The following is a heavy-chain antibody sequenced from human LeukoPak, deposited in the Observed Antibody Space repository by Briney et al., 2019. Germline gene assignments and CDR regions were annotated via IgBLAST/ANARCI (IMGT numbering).Heavy chain of an antibody. J-gene: IGHJ4*02. CDR1: GDTFSNYA. CDR2: IIPIFGTA. CDR3: ARDGYCSGGSCSTLDY. Sequence: GASVKVSCKASGDTFSNYAISWVRQAPGQGLEWMGGIIPIFGTAKYAQKFQGRVTITADTSTSTAYMELRSLRSDDTAVYYCARDGYCSGGSCSTLDYWGQGTLVTVSS. D-gene: IGHD2-15*01. V-gene: IGHV1-69*06.